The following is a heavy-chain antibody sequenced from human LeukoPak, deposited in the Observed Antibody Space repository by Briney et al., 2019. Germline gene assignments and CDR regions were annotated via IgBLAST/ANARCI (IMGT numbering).Heavy chain of an antibody. V-gene: IGHV1-8*01. CDR2: MNPNSGNT. D-gene: IGHD2-2*01. CDR1: GHTFTSYD. Sequence: GASVKVSCKASGHTFTSYDINWVRQATGQGLEWMGWMNPNSGNTGYAQKFQGRVTMTRNTSISTAYMELSSLRSEDTAVYYCARARSPTPDIVVVPAATDYWGQGTLVTVSS. CDR3: ARARSPTPDIVVVPAATDY. J-gene: IGHJ4*02.